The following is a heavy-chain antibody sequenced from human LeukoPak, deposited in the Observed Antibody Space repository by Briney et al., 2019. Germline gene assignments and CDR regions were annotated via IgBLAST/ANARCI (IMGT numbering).Heavy chain of an antibody. D-gene: IGHD5-18*01. Sequence: GGSLTLSCAASGFSFSSYEMNWVRQAPGKGLEWVSYISSSGSTMYSADSVKGRFTISRDNAKNSLYLQTNSLRAEDTGVYYCARDRGYSYDYALDYWGQGTLVTVSS. J-gene: IGHJ4*02. CDR1: GFSFSSYE. CDR3: ARDRGYSYDYALDY. V-gene: IGHV3-48*03. CDR2: ISSSGSTM.